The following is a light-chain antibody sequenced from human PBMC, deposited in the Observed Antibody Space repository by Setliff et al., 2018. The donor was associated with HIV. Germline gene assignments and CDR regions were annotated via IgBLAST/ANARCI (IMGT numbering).Light chain of an antibody. CDR2: WAS. CDR1: QSVFSSPDKKNY. J-gene: IGKJ1*01. CDR3: QQYYSSPT. Sequence: DIMMTQSPESLAVSLGERATINCKSSQSVFSSPDKKNYLAWYQQKPGQSPKLLIYWASTRESGVPDRFSGSGSGTDFTLTISTLQAEDVAVYFCQQYYSSPTFGQGTKVDIK. V-gene: IGKV4-1*01.